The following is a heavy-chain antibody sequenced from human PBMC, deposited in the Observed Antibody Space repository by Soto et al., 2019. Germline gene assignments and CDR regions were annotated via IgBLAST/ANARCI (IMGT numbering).Heavy chain of an antibody. J-gene: IGHJ6*02. CDR3: ARPGRGANHYAIDA. CDR2: IYYSGST. D-gene: IGHD3-10*01. Sequence: SETLSLTCTVSGGSISSSSYYWGWFRQPPGKGLEWIGSIYYSGSTYYNPSLKSRVTISVDTSKNQFSLKLSSVTAADTAVYYCARPGRGANHYAIDAWGQGTTVT. CDR1: GGSISSSSYY. V-gene: IGHV4-39*01.